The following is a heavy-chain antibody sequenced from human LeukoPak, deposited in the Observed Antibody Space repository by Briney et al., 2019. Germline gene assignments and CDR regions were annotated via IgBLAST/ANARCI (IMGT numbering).Heavy chain of an antibody. D-gene: IGHD3-3*01. CDR1: GFIFDDYA. CDR3: AKEDGGITIFGVVPTGGY. Sequence: GGSLRLSCAVSGFIFDDYAMHWVRQAPGKGLEWVSGITWGRDNLAYAASVKGRFTISRDNRKNLLHLQMNSLRPDDSAVYYCAKEDGGITIFGVVPTGGYWGQGTLVTVSS. J-gene: IGHJ4*02. V-gene: IGHV3-9*01. CDR2: ITWGRDNL.